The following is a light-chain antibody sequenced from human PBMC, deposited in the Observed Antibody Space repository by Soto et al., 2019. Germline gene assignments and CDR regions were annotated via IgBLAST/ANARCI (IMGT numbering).Light chain of an antibody. CDR1: RGISSY. J-gene: IGKJ5*01. CDR2: SAS. V-gene: IGKV1-9*01. Sequence: DIHMTQSPSSLSASVGGRVTITCQASRGISSYLAWYQQKPGKPPKLLVYSASTLQSGVPSRFSGSGSGPDFTLTISSLQPEDSATYFCQQLNSYPQTFGQGTRLEI. CDR3: QQLNSYPQT.